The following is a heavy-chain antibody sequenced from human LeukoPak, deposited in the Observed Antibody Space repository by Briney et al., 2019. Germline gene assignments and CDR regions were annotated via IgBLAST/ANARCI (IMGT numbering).Heavy chain of an antibody. CDR1: GFTVSNNY. CDR2: IYSGGTT. CDR3: AKSDTVTTDYYYGMDV. Sequence: GGSLRLSCAASGFTVSNNYMSWVRQAPGKGLEWVSVIYSGGTTFYADSVKGRFTISRDNSKNTLYLQMNSLRAEDTAVYYCAKSDTVTTDYYYGMDVWGQGTTVTVSS. J-gene: IGHJ6*02. V-gene: IGHV3-53*01. D-gene: IGHD4-17*01.